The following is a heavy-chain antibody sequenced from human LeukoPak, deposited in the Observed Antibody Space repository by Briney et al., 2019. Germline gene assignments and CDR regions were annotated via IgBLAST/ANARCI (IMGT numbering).Heavy chain of an antibody. J-gene: IGHJ4*02. CDR3: ARDQPEWHTDWDY. Sequence: ASVKVSCKASGYTFTGYYMHWVRQAAGQGLEWMGWINPNSGGTNYAQKSQGRVTMTRDTSISTAYMELSRLRSDDTAVYYCARDQPEWHTDWDYWGQGTLVTVSS. CDR2: INPNSGGT. V-gene: IGHV1-2*02. D-gene: IGHD1-14*01. CDR1: GYTFTGYY.